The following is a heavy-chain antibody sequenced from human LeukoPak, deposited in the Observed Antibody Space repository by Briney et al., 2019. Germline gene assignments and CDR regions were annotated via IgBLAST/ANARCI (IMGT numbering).Heavy chain of an antibody. CDR3: AREDNPTTVTTSGFDY. J-gene: IGHJ4*02. Sequence: ASVKVSCKASGYTFTSYYMHWVRQAPGQGLEWMGIINPSGGSTSYAQKFQGRVTMTRDTSTSTVYMELSSLRSEDTAVYYCAREDNPTTVTTSGFDYRGQGTLVTVSS. V-gene: IGHV1-46*01. CDR2: INPSGGST. CDR1: GYTFTSYY. D-gene: IGHD4-17*01.